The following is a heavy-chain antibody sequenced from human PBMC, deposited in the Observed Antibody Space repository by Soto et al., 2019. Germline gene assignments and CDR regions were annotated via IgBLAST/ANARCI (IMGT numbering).Heavy chain of an antibody. CDR1: VYTFIGFY. V-gene: IGHV1-2*02. J-gene: IGHJ6*02. CDR2: INPNTGVT. Sequence: QVQLVQSGAAVKKPGASVKVSCKASVYTFIGFYLHWVRQAPGQGLEWMAFINPNTGVTNYAQKFQGRVTMTRDTSISTAYMEVSRRRSDDTAVDYCARGPRYGMDVWGQGTTVIVS. CDR3: ARGPRYGMDV.